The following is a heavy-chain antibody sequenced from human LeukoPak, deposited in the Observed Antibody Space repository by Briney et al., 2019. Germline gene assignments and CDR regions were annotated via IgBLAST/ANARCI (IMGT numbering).Heavy chain of an antibody. CDR1: GYTFTGYY. CDR2: INPNSGGT. J-gene: IGHJ5*02. CDR3: ARVAVAAAGTGNWFDP. V-gene: IGHV1-2*02. Sequence: ASVKVSCKASGYTFTGYYMHWVRQAPGQGLEWMGWINPNSGGTNYAQKFQGRVTMTRDTSISTAYMELSRLRSDDTAVYYCARVAVAAAGTGNWFDPWGQGTLVTVSS. D-gene: IGHD6-13*01.